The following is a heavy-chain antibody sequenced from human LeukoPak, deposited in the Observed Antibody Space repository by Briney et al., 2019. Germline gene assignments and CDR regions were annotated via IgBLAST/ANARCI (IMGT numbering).Heavy chain of an antibody. D-gene: IGHD3-3*01. CDR3: ARVETVAGIPFWN. J-gene: IGHJ4*02. V-gene: IGHV3-66*01. Sequence: GGSLRLSCAASELTVSDDYMSWVRQAPGKGLEWVSVIYTRGNSYYADSVRGGFTISRDNSKNTLYLQMNSLRAEDTAVYYCARVETVAGIPFWNWGQGTLVTVSS. CDR1: ELTVSDDY. CDR2: IYTRGNS.